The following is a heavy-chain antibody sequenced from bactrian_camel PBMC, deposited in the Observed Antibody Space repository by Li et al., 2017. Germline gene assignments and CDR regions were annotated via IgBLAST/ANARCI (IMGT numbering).Heavy chain of an antibody. CDR1: APSYIRYC. CDR3: AADRGSYYLTRSCRLVRYEYNY. V-gene: IGHV3S55*01. Sequence: VQLVESGGGSVQAGGSLSVSCVASAPSYIRYCMAWFRQAPGKEREGVASIGEDGTTTYAEFVKGRFTISQDKVENTVLLQMNTLKPEDTAMYYCAADRGSYYLTRSCRLVRYEYNYWGQGTQVTVS. CDR2: IGEDGTT. J-gene: IGHJ4*01. D-gene: IGHD1*01.